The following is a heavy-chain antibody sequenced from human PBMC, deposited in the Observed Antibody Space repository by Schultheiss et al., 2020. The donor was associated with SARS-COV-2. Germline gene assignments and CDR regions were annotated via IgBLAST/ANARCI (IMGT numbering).Heavy chain of an antibody. CDR1: RAAITNYY. V-gene: IGHV4-59*08. CDR3: AHIVVVTAPRYYFDY. D-gene: IGHD2-21*02. Sequence: SQTLSLTCDVSRAAITNYYWSWIRQPPGQGLEWIGNIHYTGTTNYNPSLKSRVTISIAPSKTQFSLKLSSVTAADTAVYYCAHIVVVTAPRYYFDYWGQGTLVTVSS. CDR2: IHYTGTT. J-gene: IGHJ4*02.